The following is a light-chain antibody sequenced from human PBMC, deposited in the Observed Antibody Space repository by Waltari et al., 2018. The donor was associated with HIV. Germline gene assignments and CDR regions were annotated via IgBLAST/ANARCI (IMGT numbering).Light chain of an antibody. Sequence: SNDLTQSSSVSVSPGRTARITCSGDALSKQYSYWYQHKPGQAPLLLIYNDTERPAEIPERFAGSSSGTTATLTITGVQPEDEADYYCQSADISGTHLFVFAAGTKVTVL. J-gene: IGLJ1*01. CDR3: QSADISGTHLFV. V-gene: IGLV3-25*03. CDR1: ALSKQY. CDR2: NDT.